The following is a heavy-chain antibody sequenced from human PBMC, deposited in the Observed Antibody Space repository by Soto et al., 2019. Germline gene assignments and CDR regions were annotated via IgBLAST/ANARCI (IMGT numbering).Heavy chain of an antibody. Sequence: GESLKISCKGSGYSFTSYWIGWVRQMPGKGLEWMGIIYPGDSDTRYSPSFQGQVTISADKSISTAYLQWSSLKASDTAMYYCARRVWFGESSPDAFDIWGQGTMVTVS. CDR2: IYPGDSDT. CDR1: GYSFTSYW. D-gene: IGHD3-10*01. V-gene: IGHV5-51*01. CDR3: ARRVWFGESSPDAFDI. J-gene: IGHJ3*02.